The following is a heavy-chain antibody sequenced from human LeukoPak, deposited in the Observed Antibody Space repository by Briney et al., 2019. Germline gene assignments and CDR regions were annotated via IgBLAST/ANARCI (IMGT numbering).Heavy chain of an antibody. D-gene: IGHD5-18*01. CDR3: ARDRHTAMDDY. CDR1: GGTFSSYA. Sequence: GASVKVSCKASGGTFSSYAISWVRQAPGQGLEWMGWISAYNGNTNYAQKLQGRVTMTTDTSTSTAYMELRSLRSDDTAVYYCARDRHTAMDDYWGQGTLVTVSS. V-gene: IGHV1-18*01. J-gene: IGHJ4*02. CDR2: ISAYNGNT.